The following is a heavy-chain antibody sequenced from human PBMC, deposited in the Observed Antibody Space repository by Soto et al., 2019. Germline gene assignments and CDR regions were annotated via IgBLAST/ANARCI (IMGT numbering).Heavy chain of an antibody. D-gene: IGHD1-26*01. CDR1: GGPITSSSYY. Sequence: QLHLRESAPGLVKPSETLSLTCTVSGGPITSSSYYWGWIRQPPGKGLEWIGSIYYSGSTYYNPSLKSRVTISVDTYKNQFYLEVSSVAAADRAVYYCATQGVGGSYVYTFDPWGQGTLVTVSS. J-gene: IGHJ5*02. CDR3: ATQGVGGSYVYTFDP. V-gene: IGHV4-39*01. CDR2: IYYSGST.